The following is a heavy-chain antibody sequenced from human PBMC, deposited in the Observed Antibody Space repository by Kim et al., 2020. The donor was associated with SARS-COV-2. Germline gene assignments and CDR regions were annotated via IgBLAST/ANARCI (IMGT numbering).Heavy chain of an antibody. V-gene: IGHV6-1*01. CDR2: TYYRSKWYN. CDR3: ARDVIAAAGRYYYYGMDV. D-gene: IGHD6-13*01. Sequence: SQTLSLTCAISGDSVSSNSAAWNWIRQSPSRGLEWLGRTYYRSKWYNDYAVSVKSRITINPDTSKNQFSLQLNSVTPEDTAVYYCARDVIAAAGRYYYYGMDVWGQGTTVTVSS. CDR1: GDSVSSNSAA. J-gene: IGHJ6*01.